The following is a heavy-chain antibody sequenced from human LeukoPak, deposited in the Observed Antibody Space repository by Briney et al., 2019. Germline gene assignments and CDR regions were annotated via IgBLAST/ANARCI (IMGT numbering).Heavy chain of an antibody. CDR1: GYTCTSYG. CDR3: ARDLQDRGGYDFWSGYQNLYYFDY. V-gene: IGHV1-18*01. CDR2: ISAYNGNT. Sequence: GASVKVSCKASGYTCTSYGISWVRQAPGQGLEWMGWISAYNGNTNYAQKLQGRVTMTTDTSTSTAYMELRSLRSDDTAVYYCARDLQDRGGYDFWSGYQNLYYFDYWGQGTLVTVSS. D-gene: IGHD3-3*01. J-gene: IGHJ4*02.